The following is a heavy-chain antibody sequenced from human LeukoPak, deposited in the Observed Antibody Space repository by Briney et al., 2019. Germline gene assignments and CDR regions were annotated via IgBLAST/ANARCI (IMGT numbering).Heavy chain of an antibody. D-gene: IGHD3-10*01. Sequence: GASVKVSCKASGGTFSSYAISWVRQAPGQGLEWMGGIIPIFGTANYAQKFQGRVTITTDESTSTAYMELSSLRSEDTAVYYCANIGGLLWFGELGYWGQGTLVTVSS. CDR1: GGTFSSYA. CDR2: IIPIFGTA. CDR3: ANIGGLLWFGELGY. V-gene: IGHV1-69*05. J-gene: IGHJ4*02.